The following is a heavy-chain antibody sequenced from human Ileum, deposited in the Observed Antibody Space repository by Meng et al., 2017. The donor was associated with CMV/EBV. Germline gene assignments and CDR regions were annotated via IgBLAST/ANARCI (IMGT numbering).Heavy chain of an antibody. V-gene: IGHV4-39*07. Sequence: LQLEESRPGLVKPSATLSLTCTVSGGSISSSSYDWGWIRQPPGKRLEWIGSIYYRGTTYYNPSLKSRVTMSIDTSTNQFSLNLGSVTAADTAVYYCVRDKDNNYLLDWFDPWGQGTLVTVSS. CDR3: VRDKDNNYLLDWFDP. CDR1: GGSISSSSYD. J-gene: IGHJ5*02. D-gene: IGHD4-11*01. CDR2: IYYRGTT.